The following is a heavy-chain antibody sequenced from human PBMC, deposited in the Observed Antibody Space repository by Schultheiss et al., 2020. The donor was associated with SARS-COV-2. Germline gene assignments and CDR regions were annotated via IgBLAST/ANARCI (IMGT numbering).Heavy chain of an antibody. CDR1: RFTFSSYE. CDR2: ISSSSSYI. Sequence: GGSLRLSCAASRFTFSSYEMSWVRQAPGKGLEWVSSISSSSSYIYYADSVKGRFTISRDNAKNSLYLQMNSLRAEDTAVYYCARERGSRFDYWGQGTLVTVSS. V-gene: IGHV3-21*01. J-gene: IGHJ4*02. D-gene: IGHD1-26*01. CDR3: ARERGSRFDY.